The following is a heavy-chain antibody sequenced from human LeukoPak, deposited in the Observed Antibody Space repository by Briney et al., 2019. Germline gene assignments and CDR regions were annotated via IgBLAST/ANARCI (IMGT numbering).Heavy chain of an antibody. CDR3: ARRLLGMATIPDY. CDR2: IFYSATT. V-gene: IGHV4-59*12. CDR1: GGSINNYY. J-gene: IGHJ4*02. D-gene: IGHD5-24*01. Sequence: SETLSLTCTVSGGSINNYYWSWIRQPPGKGLEWIGYIFYSATTNYNPSLKSRVSISLDTSKNQFSLKLSSVTAADTAVYYCARRLLGMATIPDYWGRGTLVTVSS.